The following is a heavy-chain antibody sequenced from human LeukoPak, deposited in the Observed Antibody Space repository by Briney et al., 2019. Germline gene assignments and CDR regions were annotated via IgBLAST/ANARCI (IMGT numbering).Heavy chain of an antibody. CDR1: GFTFTNYG. Sequence: ASVKVSCKASGFTFTNYGISWVRQAPGQGLEWVGWISGYNGKTKYAQKLQGRVTMTTDTSTSTAYMELRSLRSDDTAVYYCARMAYDILTGYFQPNWFDPWGQGTLVIVSS. CDR3: ARMAYDILTGYFQPNWFDP. D-gene: IGHD3-9*01. V-gene: IGHV1-18*01. CDR2: ISGYNGKT. J-gene: IGHJ5*02.